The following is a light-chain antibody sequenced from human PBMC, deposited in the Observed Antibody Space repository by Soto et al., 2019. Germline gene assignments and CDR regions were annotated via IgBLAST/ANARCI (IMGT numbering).Light chain of an antibody. J-gene: IGKJ1*01. CDR2: NTS. CDR3: QQDSNWPRT. Sequence: IVLTQSPATLSLSPGDRATLSCRASQSVSTYLAWYQQRPGQAPRLLIYNTSNRATGIPSRFSGSGSGTDFTLTISSLQSEDFAVYYCQQDSNWPRTFGQGTKVDIK. CDR1: QSVSTY. V-gene: IGKV3-11*01.